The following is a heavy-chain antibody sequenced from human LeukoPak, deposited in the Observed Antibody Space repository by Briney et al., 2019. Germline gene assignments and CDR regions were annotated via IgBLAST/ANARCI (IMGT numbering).Heavy chain of an antibody. J-gene: IGHJ4*02. CDR1: GYSFTSYW. CDR3: ARGRGRYFGWLVYGFDS. CDR2: IYAGDSDT. D-gene: IGHD3-9*01. V-gene: IGHV5-51*01. Sequence: GESLKISFQGSGYSFTSYWIGWVRQMPGKGLEWMGIIYAGDSDTRYSPSFQGQVTISADKSISTAYRQWSSLKASDTATYYCARGRGRYFGWLVYGFDSWGQGTLVTVSS.